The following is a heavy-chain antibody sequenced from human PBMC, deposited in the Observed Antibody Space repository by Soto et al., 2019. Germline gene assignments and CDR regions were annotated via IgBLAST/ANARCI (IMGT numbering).Heavy chain of an antibody. Sequence: QVQLVQSGTEVKKPGSSAKVSCKASGGTFSNYVIRWVRQAPGQGLEWMGGIIPLFGTTDYAKKFQGRIAITADESTTTVYMDLSSLRFEDTAVYFCEIDLGSGELSVVWGQVTTVIVSS. CDR3: EIDLGSGELSVV. J-gene: IGHJ6*02. V-gene: IGHV1-69*01. CDR2: IIPLFGTT. D-gene: IGHD3-10*01. CDR1: GGTFSNYV.